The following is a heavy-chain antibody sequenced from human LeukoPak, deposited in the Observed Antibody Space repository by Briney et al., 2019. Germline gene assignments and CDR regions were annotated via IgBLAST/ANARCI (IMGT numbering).Heavy chain of an antibody. Sequence: AGGSLRLSCAASGFTFSSYWMSWVRQAPGKGLEWVANIKQDGSEKYYVDSVKGRFTISRDNAKNSLYLQMNSLRVEDTAVYYCARGVGSSGWYRGHYFDYWGQGTLVTVSS. D-gene: IGHD6-19*01. J-gene: IGHJ4*02. CDR3: ARGVGSSGWYRGHYFDY. V-gene: IGHV3-7*01. CDR2: IKQDGSEK. CDR1: GFTFSSYW.